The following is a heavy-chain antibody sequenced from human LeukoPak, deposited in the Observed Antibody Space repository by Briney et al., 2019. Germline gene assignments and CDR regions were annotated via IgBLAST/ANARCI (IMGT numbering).Heavy chain of an antibody. CDR3: AKEGRQLWLED. Sequence: PGGSLRLSCAASGFTFNNYAMNWVRQAPGKGLEWVSSISGGGETTYYADSAKGRFTISRDNSQNTLYLQMNSLRAEDTAVYYCAKEGRQLWLEDWGQGTLVTVSS. V-gene: IGHV3-23*01. D-gene: IGHD5-18*01. CDR2: ISGGGETT. CDR1: GFTFNNYA. J-gene: IGHJ4*02.